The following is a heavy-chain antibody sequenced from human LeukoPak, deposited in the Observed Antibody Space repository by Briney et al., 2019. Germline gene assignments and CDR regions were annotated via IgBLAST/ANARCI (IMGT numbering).Heavy chain of an antibody. Sequence: SETLSLTCTVSGGSVNSNTYYWTWIRQPPGKGLEWIGHMYYSGHVDYNPSLKSRLTMSLDTSKNQFSLKLSSVTAADTAVYYCARDCIAAAATGAFDIWGQGTMVTVSS. J-gene: IGHJ3*02. CDR3: ARDCIAAAATGAFDI. CDR2: MYYSGHV. V-gene: IGHV4-61*01. D-gene: IGHD6-13*01. CDR1: GGSVNSNTYY.